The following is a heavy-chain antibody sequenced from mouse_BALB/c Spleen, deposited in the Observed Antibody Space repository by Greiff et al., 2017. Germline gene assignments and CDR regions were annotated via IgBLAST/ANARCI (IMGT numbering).Heavy chain of an antibody. CDR1: GYAFTSYN. J-gene: IGHJ3*01. Sequence: EVQLQQSGPELVKPGASVKVSCKASGYAFTSYNMYWVKQSHGKSLEWIGYIDPYNGGTSYNQKFKGKATLTVDKSSSTAYMHLNSLTSEDSAVYYCARSGYYGSSPFAYWGQGTLVTVSA. CDR2: IDPYNGGT. V-gene: IGHV1S135*01. D-gene: IGHD1-1*01. CDR3: ARSGYYGSSPFAY.